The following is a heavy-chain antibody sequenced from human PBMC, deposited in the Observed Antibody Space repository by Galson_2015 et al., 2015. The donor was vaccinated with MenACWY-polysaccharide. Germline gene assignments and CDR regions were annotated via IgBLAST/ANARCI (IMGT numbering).Heavy chain of an antibody. V-gene: IGHV3-48*02. CDR3: ARDSGRTGSLDY. J-gene: IGHJ4*02. CDR1: GFSFSSYN. D-gene: IGHD1-26*01. CDR2: IRGPSDII. Sequence: LRLSCAASGFSFSSYNLDWVRQAPGKGLEWVSYIRGPSDIIYYADSVKGRFTISRDNAKNSLYLQMNSLRDEDTAVYYCARDSGRTGSLDYWGRGTLVTVSS.